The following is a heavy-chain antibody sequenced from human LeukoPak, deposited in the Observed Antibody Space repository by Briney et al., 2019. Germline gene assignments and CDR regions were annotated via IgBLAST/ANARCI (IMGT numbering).Heavy chain of an antibody. Sequence: SETLSLTCTVSGVSISSGGYYWSWIRQRPEKGLEWIGFTYYGGSTFYTPSLKSRATISVDTSENQFSLKLSSVTAADTAVYCCARSDAASAHEPAYWGQGTLVTVSS. CDR3: ARSDAASAHEPAY. V-gene: IGHV4-31*03. CDR2: TYYGGST. CDR1: GVSISSGGYY. J-gene: IGHJ4*02. D-gene: IGHD2-15*01.